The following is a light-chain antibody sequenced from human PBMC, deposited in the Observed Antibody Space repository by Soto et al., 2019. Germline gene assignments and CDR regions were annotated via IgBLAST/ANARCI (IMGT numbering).Light chain of an antibody. J-gene: IGLJ3*02. CDR1: SSNIGNNA. V-gene: IGLV1-36*01. Sequence: QSVLTQPPSVSEAPRQRVTISCSGSSSNIGNNAVNWYQQLPGKAPKLLIYYDDLLPSGVSDRFSGSKSGTSASLAISGLQSEDEADYYCAAWDDSLNARVFGGGTMVTVL. CDR2: YDD. CDR3: AAWDDSLNARV.